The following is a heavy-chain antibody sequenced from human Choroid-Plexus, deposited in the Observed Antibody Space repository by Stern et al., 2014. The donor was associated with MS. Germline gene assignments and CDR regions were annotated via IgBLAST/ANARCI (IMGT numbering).Heavy chain of an antibody. Sequence: VKLVESGPGLVKPSQTLSLTCTVSGASISTVGFYWGWLRQHPGKCLEWTAYISYIGSPYYNPSLKSRVSKSADPSKNQFSLNLTSVTAADTALYYCARSDRLWGSFDYWGQGTLVAVSS. CDR1: GASISTVGFY. V-gene: IGHV4-31*03. CDR2: ISYIGSP. D-gene: IGHD3-16*01. J-gene: IGHJ4*02. CDR3: ARSDRLWGSFDY.